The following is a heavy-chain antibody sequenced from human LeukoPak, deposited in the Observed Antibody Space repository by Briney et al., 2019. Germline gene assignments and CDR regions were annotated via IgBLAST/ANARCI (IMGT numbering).Heavy chain of an antibody. V-gene: IGHV5-51*01. J-gene: IGHJ3*02. CDR1: GYIFTSYW. Sequence: GESLEISCKGSGYIFTSYWIGWVRPTPGKGLEWMGIIYPGDSDTRYSPSFQGQVTTSADKSISTAYLQWSSLKASDTAMYYCAGGSGDAFDIWGQGTMVTVSS. CDR3: AGGSGDAFDI. CDR2: IYPGDSDT. D-gene: IGHD6-25*01.